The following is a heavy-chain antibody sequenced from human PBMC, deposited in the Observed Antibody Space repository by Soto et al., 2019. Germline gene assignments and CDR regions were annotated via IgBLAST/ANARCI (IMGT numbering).Heavy chain of an antibody. CDR1: GSPFRIYG. J-gene: IGHJ3*02. Sequence: QVQLVESGGAGVQPGGPLGFPCEVPGSPFRIYGWQGFRQAPGKGLECGAGISYDGSNKYYLDSVKGRFTISRDNSKSMLYLQMNSLRPEDTAVYYCVRVGARFVWNVINDAFDIWGLGTKVTVAS. V-gene: IGHV3-30*03. CDR2: ISYDGSNK. CDR3: VRVGARFVWNVINDAFDI. D-gene: IGHD3-10*01.